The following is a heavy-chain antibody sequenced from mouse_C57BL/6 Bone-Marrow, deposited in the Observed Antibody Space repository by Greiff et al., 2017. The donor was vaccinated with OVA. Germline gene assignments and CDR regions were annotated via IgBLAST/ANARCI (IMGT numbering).Heavy chain of an antibody. CDR3: DGYYYDGSC. Sequence: VQLQQSGAELARPGASVKLSCKASGYTFTSSGISWVKQRTGQGLEWIGEFYPRSGNTYYNEKFKGKATLTAEKSSSSAYMELRRLTSEYSAVYFCDGYYYDGSCWGKGTLVTVAA. CDR1: GYTFTSSG. V-gene: IGHV1-81*01. D-gene: IGHD2-4*01. CDR2: FYPRSGNT. J-gene: IGHJ3*01.